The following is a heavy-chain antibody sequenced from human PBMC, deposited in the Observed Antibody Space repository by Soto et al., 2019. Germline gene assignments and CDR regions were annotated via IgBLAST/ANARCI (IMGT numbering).Heavy chain of an antibody. CDR3: ASLDYGDYPGPFDY. J-gene: IGHJ4*02. D-gene: IGHD4-17*01. CDR1: GGSISSYY. CDR2: IYYSGST. V-gene: IGHV4-59*01. Sequence: QVQLQESGPGLVKPSETLSLTCTVSGGSISSYYWSWIRQPPGKGLEWIGYIYYSGSTNYNPSLKSRVTISVDTSKNQFSLKLSSVTAADTAVYYCASLDYGDYPGPFDYWGQGTLVTVSS.